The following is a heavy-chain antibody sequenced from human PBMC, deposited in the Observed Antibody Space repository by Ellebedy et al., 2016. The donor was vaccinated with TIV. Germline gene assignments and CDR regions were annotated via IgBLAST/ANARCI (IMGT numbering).Heavy chain of an antibody. J-gene: IGHJ5*02. Sequence: GESLKISCAASGFGFGSYSMNWVRQAPGKGLEWVSYITAGSDTIYYADPVKGRFTISRDNSKNVLFLQMNSLRVEDTAVYFCVSASGPWGQGTLVTVSS. CDR1: GFGFGSYS. CDR2: ITAGSDTI. V-gene: IGHV3-48*04. CDR3: VSASGP.